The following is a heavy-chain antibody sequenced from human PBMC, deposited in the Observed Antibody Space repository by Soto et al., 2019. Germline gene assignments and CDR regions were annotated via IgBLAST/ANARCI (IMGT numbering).Heavy chain of an antibody. CDR3: ARDYPDNRIVGATWSYYGMDV. J-gene: IGHJ6*02. V-gene: IGHV3-53*01. D-gene: IGHD1-26*01. CDR2: IYSGGST. Sequence: PGGSLRLSCAASGFTVSSNYMSWVRQAPGKGLEWVSVIYSGGSTYYADSVKGRFTISRDNSKNTLYLQMNSLRAEDTAVYYCARDYPDNRIVGATWSYYGMDVWGQGTTVTVSS. CDR1: GFTVSSNY.